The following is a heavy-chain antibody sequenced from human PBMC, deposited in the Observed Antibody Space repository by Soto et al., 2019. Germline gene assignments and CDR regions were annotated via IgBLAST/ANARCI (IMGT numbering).Heavy chain of an antibody. Sequence: SETLSLTCTVSGGSISSGGYYWSWIRQHPGKGLEWIGYIYYSGSTYYNPSLKSRVTISVDTSKNQFSLKLSSVTAADTAVYYCARELIVATIMRWFDPWGQGTLVTVS. CDR2: IYYSGST. CDR1: GGSISSGGYY. CDR3: ARELIVATIMRWFDP. V-gene: IGHV4-31*03. D-gene: IGHD5-12*01. J-gene: IGHJ5*02.